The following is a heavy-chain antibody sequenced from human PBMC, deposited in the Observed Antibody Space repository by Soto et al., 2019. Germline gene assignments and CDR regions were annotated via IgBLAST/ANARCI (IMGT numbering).Heavy chain of an antibody. CDR2: IYYSGST. CDR1: GGSVSSGSYY. CDR3: ARDSMVRGVISYYYGMDV. Sequence: SETLSLTCTVSGGSVSSGSYYWSWIRQPPGKGLEWIGYIYYSGSTNYNPSLKSRVTISVDTSKNQFSLKLSSVTAADTAVYYCARDSMVRGVISYYYGMDVWGQGTTVTVSS. D-gene: IGHD3-10*01. J-gene: IGHJ6*02. V-gene: IGHV4-61*01.